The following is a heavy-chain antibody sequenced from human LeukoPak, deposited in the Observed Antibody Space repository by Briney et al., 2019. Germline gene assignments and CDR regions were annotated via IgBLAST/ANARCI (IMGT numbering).Heavy chain of an antibody. Sequence: PGGSLRLSCAVSGFTFSNYGMHWVRQAPGKGLEWLTLIWYDGHTKFYADSVKGRFTVSRGNSKNTLYLQMDNLRDEDTAVYYCAREWGRIAVAGGPGYWGQGTLVTVSS. CDR3: AREWGRIAVAGGPGY. CDR2: IWYDGHTK. CDR1: GFTFSNYG. V-gene: IGHV3-33*01. J-gene: IGHJ4*02. D-gene: IGHD6-19*01.